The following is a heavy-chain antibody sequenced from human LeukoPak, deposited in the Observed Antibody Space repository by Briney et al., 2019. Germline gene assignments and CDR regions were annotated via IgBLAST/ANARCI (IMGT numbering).Heavy chain of an antibody. CDR2: IYSSGTT. V-gene: IGHV4-39*01. J-gene: IGHJ4*02. D-gene: IGHD1-1*01. CDR3: ARHLSGTTMAHYFDF. CDR1: GDSISSARNY. Sequence: SETLSLTCTVSGDSISSARNYWGWIRQSPGKGLEWLASIYSSGTTQSNPSLKSRVSISIDTSKNQFSLKLYSVTASDAAIYYCARHLSGTTMAHYFDFWGQGTLVTVSS.